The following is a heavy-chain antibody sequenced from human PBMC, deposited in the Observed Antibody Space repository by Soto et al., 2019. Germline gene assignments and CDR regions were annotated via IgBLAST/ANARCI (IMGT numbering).Heavy chain of an antibody. Sequence: EVQLVESGGGLVKPGGSLTLSCAGSGFTLSDAWVSWVRQAPGKGLEWVGRIKSKNNGGTTDYAAPVKGRFIISRDESKNTLYLQMNSLRTEDTAVYYCTVYFVEMVDGTPVLYDYWGQGALVTVSS. CDR2: IKSKNNGGTT. CDR3: TVYFVEMVDGTPVLYDY. J-gene: IGHJ4*01. D-gene: IGHD2-15*01. V-gene: IGHV3-15*01. CDR1: GFTLSDAW.